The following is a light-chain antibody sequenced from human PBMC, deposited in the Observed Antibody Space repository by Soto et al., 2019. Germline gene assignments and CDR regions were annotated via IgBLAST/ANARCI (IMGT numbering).Light chain of an antibody. CDR2: AAT. V-gene: IGKV1-39*01. Sequence: DIQMTQSPSSLSASVGDRVTITCRASQSISSYLNLYQQKPGKAHKLLIYAATSLQSAVQSRFSGSGSGTDFNLAISSLQPEDFATYYCQQSYSTPLTFGGGTKVEIK. J-gene: IGKJ4*01. CDR3: QQSYSTPLT. CDR1: QSISSY.